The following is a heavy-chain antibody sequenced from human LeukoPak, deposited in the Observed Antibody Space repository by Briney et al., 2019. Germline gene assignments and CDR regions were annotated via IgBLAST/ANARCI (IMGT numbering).Heavy chain of an antibody. V-gene: IGHV4-38-2*02. J-gene: IGHJ4*02. D-gene: IGHD3-22*01. CDR3: ARLGDSSGYYTPKDY. CDR1: GYSISSGYY. Sequence: PSETLSLTCTVSGYSISSGYYWGWIRQPPGKGLEWIGSIYHSGSTYYNPSLKSRVTISVDTSKNQFSLKLSSVTAADTAVYYCARLGDSSGYYTPKDYWGQGTLVTVSS. CDR2: IYHSGST.